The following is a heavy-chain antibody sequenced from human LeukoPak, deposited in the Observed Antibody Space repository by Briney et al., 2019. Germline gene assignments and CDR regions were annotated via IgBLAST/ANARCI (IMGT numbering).Heavy chain of an antibody. CDR3: ARGRRITMVRGVRPNWFDP. CDR2: ISSSGST. CDR1: DASMSYYY. V-gene: IGHV4-4*07. J-gene: IGHJ5*02. Sequence: SETLSLTCTVSDASMSYYYWSWIRQPAGKGLEWIGRISSSGSTNYKPSLRSRVTMSVDASVNQFSLKLTSVSAADTAVYYCARGRRITMVRGVRPNWFDPWGQGTLVTVSS. D-gene: IGHD3-10*01.